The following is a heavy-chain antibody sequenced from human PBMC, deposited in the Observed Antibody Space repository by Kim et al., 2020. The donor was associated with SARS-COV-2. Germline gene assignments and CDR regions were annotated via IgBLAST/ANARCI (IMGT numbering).Heavy chain of an antibody. CDR3: ARESLYCSSTSCLSRYFDL. J-gene: IGHJ2*01. Sequence: GGSLRLSCAASGFTFSSYSMNWVRQAPGKGLEWVSSISSSSSCIYYADSVKGRFTISRDNAKNSLYLQMNSLRAEDTAVYYCARESLYCSSTSCLSRYFDLWGRGGLVTVPS. CDR1: GFTFSSYS. V-gene: IGHV3-21*01. CDR2: ISSSSSCI. D-gene: IGHD2-2*01.